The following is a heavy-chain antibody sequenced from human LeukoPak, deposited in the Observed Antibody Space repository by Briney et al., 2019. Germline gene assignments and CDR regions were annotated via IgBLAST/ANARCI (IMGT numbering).Heavy chain of an antibody. CDR2: IYPADSDT. V-gene: IGHV5-51*01. J-gene: IGHJ4*02. CDR1: GYSFTSYW. D-gene: IGHD3-22*01. CDR3: ATIEYYYDSSGYYVPRYFDY. Sequence: GESLKISCKGSGYSFTSYWIAWVRQMPGKGLEWMGMIYPADSDTRYSPSFQGQVTISADKSISTAYLQWSSLKASGTAMFYCATIEYYYDSSGYYVPRYFDYWGQGTLVTVSS.